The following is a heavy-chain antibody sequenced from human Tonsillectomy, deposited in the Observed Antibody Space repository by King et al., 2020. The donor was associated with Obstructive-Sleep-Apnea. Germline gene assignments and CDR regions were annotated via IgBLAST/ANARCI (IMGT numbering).Heavy chain of an antibody. V-gene: IGHV5-51*01. CDR1: GYSFPNYW. J-gene: IGHJ4*02. CDR3: VRRNNFFDY. Sequence: VQLVESGAEVKRPGESLKISCEGSGYSFPNYWIGWVRQMPGKGLEWVAIIDPGDSQTKYSPSFEGQVSISVEKSINTAYLHWSSLKASDTAMFYCVRRNNFFDYWGQGTLVTVSS. CDR2: IDPGDSQT.